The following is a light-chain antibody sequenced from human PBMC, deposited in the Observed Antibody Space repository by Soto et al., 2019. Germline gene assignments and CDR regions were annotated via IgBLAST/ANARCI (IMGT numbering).Light chain of an antibody. Sequence: QSALTQPASVSGSHGQSITISCTGTSSDVGGYNYVSWYQQHPGKAPKLMIYEVSNRPSGVSNRFSGSKSGNTASLTISGLQAEDEADYYCSSYTTISTLEVFGGGTKLTVL. J-gene: IGLJ3*02. V-gene: IGLV2-14*01. CDR1: SSDVGGYNY. CDR2: EVS. CDR3: SSYTTISTLEV.